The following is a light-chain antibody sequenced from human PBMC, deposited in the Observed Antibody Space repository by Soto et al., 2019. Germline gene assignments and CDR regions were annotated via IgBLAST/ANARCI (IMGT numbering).Light chain of an antibody. CDR3: SSYISTSRYV. CDR2: EVT. V-gene: IGLV2-18*02. J-gene: IGLJ1*01. Sequence: QSVLTQPPSVSGSPGQSVTISCTGTSSDVGKYDRVSWYQQPPGTAPKLIIYEVTNRPSGVPARFSGSKSGNTASPTISGLQAEDEADYYCSSYISTSRYVFGAGTKVTVL. CDR1: SSDVGKYDR.